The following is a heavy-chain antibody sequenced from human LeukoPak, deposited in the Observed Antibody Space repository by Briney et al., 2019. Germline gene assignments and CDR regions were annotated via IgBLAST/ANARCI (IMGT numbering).Heavy chain of an antibody. CDR2: IRNKAKSYTT. V-gene: IGHV3-72*01. J-gene: IGHJ4*02. CDR1: GFIFSDHY. CDR3: ARGGTVTTGDFDY. D-gene: IGHD4-17*01. Sequence: PGGSLRLFCAASGFIFSDHYMDWVRQAPGKGLEWVGRIRNKAKSYTTEYVASVKGRFTISRDDSKNSLYLQMNSLKTDDTAVYYCARGGTVTTGDFDYWGQGTLVTASS.